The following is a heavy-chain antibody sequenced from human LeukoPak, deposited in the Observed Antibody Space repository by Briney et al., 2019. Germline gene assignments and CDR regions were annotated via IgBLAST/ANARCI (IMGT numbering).Heavy chain of an antibody. D-gene: IGHD3-3*01. J-gene: IGHJ6*03. V-gene: IGHV4-30-4*08. CDR1: GGSISSGDYY. CDR3: AREVRFLEWSTPYYYMDV. Sequence: SETLSLTCTVSGGSISSGDYYWSWLRQPPGRGREWVGYIYYSGSTYYNPSRRRRVTISVETSKNQCTRKRSSVTAADTAVYYCAREVRFLEWSTPYYYMDVWGKGTTVTVSS. CDR2: IYYSGST.